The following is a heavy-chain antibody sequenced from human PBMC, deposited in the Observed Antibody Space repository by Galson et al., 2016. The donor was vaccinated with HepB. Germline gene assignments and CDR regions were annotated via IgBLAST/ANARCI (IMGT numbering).Heavy chain of an antibody. J-gene: IGHJ4*02. CDR2: LNWHGGSR. V-gene: IGHV3-20*04. Sequence: SLRLSCAASGFTFDDYGMRWVRQAPGKGLEWVSGLNWHGGSRGYADSVKGRFTISRDNAENTLYLQMNSLRAEDTALYYCARGHGSGSYSDYWGQGTLVTVSS. D-gene: IGHD3-10*01. CDR1: GFTFDDYG. CDR3: ARGHGSGSYSDY.